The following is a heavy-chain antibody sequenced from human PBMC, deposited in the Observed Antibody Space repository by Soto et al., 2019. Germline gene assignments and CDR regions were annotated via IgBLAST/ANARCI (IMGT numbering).Heavy chain of an antibody. CDR3: AGGGGYDSFDY. V-gene: IGHV4-30-2*06. CDR1: GASISYGGFS. Sequence: SETLSLTCTVSGASISYGGFSWSWIRQSPGKGLEWIGYISHLESTYFHPSFKSRLTMSIDRTRNQFSLKLSSVTAADMAVYYCAGGGGYDSFDYWGQGVLVTVSS. J-gene: IGHJ4*02. D-gene: IGHD5-12*01. CDR2: ISHLEST.